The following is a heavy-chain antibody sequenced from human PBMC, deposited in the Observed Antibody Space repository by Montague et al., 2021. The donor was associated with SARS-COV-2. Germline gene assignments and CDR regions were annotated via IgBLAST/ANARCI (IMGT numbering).Heavy chain of an antibody. CDR1: GFSLSTSGVG. V-gene: IGHV2-5*02. J-gene: IGHJ5*02. D-gene: IGHD6-13*01. CDR2: IYWDDDK. Sequence: PALVTPTQTLTLTCTFSGFSLSTSGVGVGWIRQPPGKALEWLALIYWDDDKRYSPSLKSRLTITKDTSKNQVVLTMTNMGPVDTATYYCAHRPSIAAAGTFRFDPWGQGTLVTVSS. CDR3: AHRPSIAAAGTFRFDP.